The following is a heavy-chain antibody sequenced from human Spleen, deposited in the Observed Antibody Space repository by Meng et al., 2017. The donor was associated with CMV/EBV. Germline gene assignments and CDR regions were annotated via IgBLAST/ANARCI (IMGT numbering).Heavy chain of an antibody. D-gene: IGHD6-19*01. Sequence: RLSCAASGFTFRSYSMNWVRQAPGKGLEWIATIVGDSNYIYYADSLRGRFTISRDNAKNSLFLQMNTLRVEDTAVYFCARGWLRKSFDLWGQGILVTVSS. CDR1: GFTFRSYS. CDR3: ARGWLRKSFDL. CDR2: IVGDSNYI. J-gene: IGHJ4*02. V-gene: IGHV3-21*01.